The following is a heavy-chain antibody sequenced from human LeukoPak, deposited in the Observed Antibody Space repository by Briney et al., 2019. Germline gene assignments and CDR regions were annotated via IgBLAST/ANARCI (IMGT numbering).Heavy chain of an antibody. CDR3: ARMARERSPGYDFWSGYYTANNWFDP. Sequence: SETLSLTCTVSGGSVSSGSYYWSWIRQPPGKGLEWIGYIYYSGSTNYNPSLKSRVTISVDTSKNQFSLKLSSVTAADTAVYYCARMARERSPGYDFWSGYYTANNWFDPWGRGTLVTVSS. J-gene: IGHJ5*02. CDR1: GGSVSSGSYY. D-gene: IGHD3-3*01. CDR2: IYYSGST. V-gene: IGHV4-61*01.